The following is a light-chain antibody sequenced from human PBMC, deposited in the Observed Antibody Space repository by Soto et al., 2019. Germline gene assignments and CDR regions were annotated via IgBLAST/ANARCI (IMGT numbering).Light chain of an antibody. J-gene: IGKJ5*01. CDR3: QQFYDLPIT. CDR1: QDISDV. Sequence: DIQLTQSPSALSGSVGARVRITCQASQDISDVLHWYQQQPGKAPKVLIYDASKLQTGVPSRFSGRGSGKDFTFTISSLQPDDSGTYYCQQFYDLPITFGQGTRLEIK. V-gene: IGKV1-33*01. CDR2: DAS.